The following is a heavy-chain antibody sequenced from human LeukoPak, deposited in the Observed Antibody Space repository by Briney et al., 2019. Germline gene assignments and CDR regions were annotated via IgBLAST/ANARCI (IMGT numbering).Heavy chain of an antibody. CDR2: IGGSGTYA. J-gene: IGHJ3*01. CDR3: GRDPNGDYVGAFEF. V-gene: IGHV3-23*01. Sequence: GGSLRLSCVASGFTFATYAMTWVRLTPGKGLEWVASIGGSGTYANYADSVRGRFTISRDNSKDTLYLQLNSLRAEDTAVYYCGRDPNGDYVGAFEFWGQGTLVSVSP. D-gene: IGHD4-17*01. CDR1: GFTFATYA.